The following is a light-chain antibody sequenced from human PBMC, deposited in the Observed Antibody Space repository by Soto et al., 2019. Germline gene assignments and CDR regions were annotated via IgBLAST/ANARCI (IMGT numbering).Light chain of an antibody. CDR2: GTS. CDR3: LQDYNYPRT. J-gene: IGKJ1*01. CDR1: QDIRTE. V-gene: IGKV1-6*01. Sequence: ALQMTQSPSSLSASVGDRVTITCRASQDIRTELGWYQQKPGKAHKLLIYGTSSLQSGVPSRFSGSGSGTDFTLTISSLQPEDCATYYCLQDYNYPRTFGQGTKVEIK.